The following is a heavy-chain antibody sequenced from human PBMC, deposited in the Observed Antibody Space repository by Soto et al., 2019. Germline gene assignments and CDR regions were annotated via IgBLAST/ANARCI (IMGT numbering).Heavy chain of an antibody. CDR1: GFTFSSYA. CDR2: IWCSGSST. CDR3: AKTLYDFWSGYYKTDYNWFDP. Sequence: GGSLRLSCSASGFTFSSYAMRWVRPAPGKGLEWVSAIWCSGSSTYYADSVKGRFTISRDNSKNTLYLQMNSLRAEDTAVYYCAKTLYDFWSGYYKTDYNWFDPWGQGTLVTVSS. J-gene: IGHJ5*02. V-gene: IGHV3-23*01. D-gene: IGHD3-3*01.